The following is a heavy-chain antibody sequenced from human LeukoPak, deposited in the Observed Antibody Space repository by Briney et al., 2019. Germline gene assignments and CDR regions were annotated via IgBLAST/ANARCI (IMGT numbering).Heavy chain of an antibody. J-gene: IGHJ4*02. CDR3: ARSRGPNTFGGVHDY. CDR1: GFTFSTYA. Sequence: PGGSLRLSCAASGFTFSTYAMSWVRQAPGKGLEWVSGISGSGGSTYYADSVKGRFTISRDNFKNTLYLQMNSLRAEDTAVYYCARSRGPNTFGGVHDYWGQGTLVTVSS. V-gene: IGHV3-23*01. CDR2: ISGSGGST. D-gene: IGHD3-16*01.